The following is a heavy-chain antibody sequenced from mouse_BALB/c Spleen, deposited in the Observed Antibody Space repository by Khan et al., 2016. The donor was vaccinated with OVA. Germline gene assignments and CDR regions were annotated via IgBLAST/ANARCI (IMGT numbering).Heavy chain of an antibody. Sequence: EVKLEESGGGLVQPGGSMKLSCVASGFTFSNYWMNWVRQSPEKGFEWVAEIRLKSNIYATHYAESVRGRFTISSDDSRGGVYLQMNNLGAEDTGIYYCTRGWDWYFDVWGAGTTVTVSS. J-gene: IGHJ1*01. CDR3: TRGWDWYFDV. D-gene: IGHD3-3*01. CDR2: IRLKSNIYAT. CDR1: GFTFSNYW. V-gene: IGHV6-6*02.